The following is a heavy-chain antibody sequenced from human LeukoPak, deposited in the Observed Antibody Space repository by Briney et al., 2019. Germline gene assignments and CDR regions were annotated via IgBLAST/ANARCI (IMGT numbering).Heavy chain of an antibody. J-gene: IGHJ6*03. CDR2: IYWNVDK. V-gene: IGHV2-5*01. CDR3: ARELLWFGKVPEPYMDV. Sequence: SGPTLVNPTQTLTLTCTFSGFSLSTSGVGVGWIRQPPGKALEWLALIYWNVDKRYSPSLKSRLTITKDTSKNQVVLTMTNMDPVDTATYYCARELLWFGKVPEPYMDVWGKGTTVTVSS. D-gene: IGHD3-10*01. CDR1: GFSLSTSGVG.